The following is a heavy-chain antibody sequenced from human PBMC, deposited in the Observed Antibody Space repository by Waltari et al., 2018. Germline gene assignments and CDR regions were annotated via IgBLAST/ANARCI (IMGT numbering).Heavy chain of an antibody. J-gene: IGHJ2*01. CDR2: RCYSGST. CDR3: ARRGYSSSRYFDL. CDR1: GGSISSSSYY. V-gene: IGHV4-39*07. D-gene: IGHD5-18*01. Sequence: QLQLQESGPGLVTPSETLSLPCTVSGGSISSSSYYWGWIRQPPGKGLEWIGGRCYSGSTYYNPGLKRRVTISGDTSKNQFSLTLSSVTAADTAVYYCARRGYSSSRYFDLWGRGTLVTVSS.